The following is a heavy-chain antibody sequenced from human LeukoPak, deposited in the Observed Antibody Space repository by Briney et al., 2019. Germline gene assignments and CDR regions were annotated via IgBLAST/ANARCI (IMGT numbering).Heavy chain of an antibody. D-gene: IGHD1-1*01. CDR1: GYTFTSYY. J-gene: IGHJ3*02. Sequence: GASVKVSCKASGYTFTSYYMHWVRQAPGQGLEWMGIINPSGGSTSYAQKFQGRVTMTRGTSTSTVYMELSSLRSEDTAVYYCAHRGTGTNDAFDIWGQGTMVTVSS. CDR3: AHRGTGTNDAFDI. V-gene: IGHV1-46*01. CDR2: INPSGGST.